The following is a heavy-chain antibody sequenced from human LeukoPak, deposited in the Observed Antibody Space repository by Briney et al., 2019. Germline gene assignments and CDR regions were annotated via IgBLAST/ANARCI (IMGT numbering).Heavy chain of an antibody. V-gene: IGHV3-23*01. CDR2: ISGSGGST. CDR3: ARKNGLDY. J-gene: IGHJ4*02. CDR1: GFTFSSYG. Sequence: GGTLRLSCAASGFTFSSYGMSWVRQAPGKGLEWVSAISGSGGSTYYADSVKGRFTISRDNSKNTLFLQMNSLRAEDTAVYYCARKNGLDYWGQGTLVTVSS.